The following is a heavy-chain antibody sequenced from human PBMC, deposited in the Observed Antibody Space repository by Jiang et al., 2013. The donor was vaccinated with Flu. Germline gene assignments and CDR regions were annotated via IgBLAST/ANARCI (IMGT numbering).Heavy chain of an antibody. V-gene: IGHV7-4-1*02. CDR2: SDTNTGRP. D-gene: IGHD4-23*01. Sequence: QSGSELKKPGASVKVSCKVSGYIFTNYAMNWVRQAPGQGFVVAGSGSDTNTGRPSYARRAFSGRFLFSLDTSVRTAYLEINSLEAEDTAVYYCARMDYGGSAYWGRRNPGHRLL. CDR1: GYIFTNYA. J-gene: IGHJ4*01. CDR3: ARMDYGGSAY.